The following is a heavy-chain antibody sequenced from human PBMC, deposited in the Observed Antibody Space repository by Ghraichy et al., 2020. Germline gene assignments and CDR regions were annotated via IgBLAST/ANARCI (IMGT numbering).Heavy chain of an antibody. J-gene: IGHJ5*02. CDR2: IIPIFGTA. D-gene: IGHD2-2*01. CDR3: ARDTLGYCSSTSCSINWFDP. Sequence: SVKVSCKASGGTFSSYAISWVRQAPGQGLEWMGGIIPIFGTANYAQKFQGRVTITADESTSTAYMELSSLRSEDTAVYYCARDTLGYCSSTSCSINWFDPWGQGTLVTVSS. V-gene: IGHV1-69*13. CDR1: GGTFSSYA.